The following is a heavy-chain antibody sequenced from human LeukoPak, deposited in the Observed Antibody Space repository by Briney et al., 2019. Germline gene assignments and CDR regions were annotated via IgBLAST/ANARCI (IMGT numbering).Heavy chain of an antibody. D-gene: IGHD4-11*01. CDR1: GGSISSGDYY. CDR3: ARDDYNNYYYGMGV. J-gene: IGHJ6*02. CDR2: IYYSGST. Sequence: SQTLSLTCTVSGGSISSGDYYWSWIRQPPGKGLEWIGYIYYSGSTYYNPSLKSRVTISVDTSKNQFSLKLSSVTAADTAVYYCARDDYNNYYYGMGVWGQGTTVTVSS. V-gene: IGHV4-30-4*01.